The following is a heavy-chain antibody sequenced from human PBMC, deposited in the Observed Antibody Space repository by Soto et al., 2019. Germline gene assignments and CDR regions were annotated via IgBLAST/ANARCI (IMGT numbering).Heavy chain of an antibody. CDR3: AKDSVHNLYRTSSLEDCFGP. J-gene: IGHJ5*02. V-gene: IGHV3-23*01. D-gene: IGHD6-6*01. Sequence: GGSLRLSCEASGFIFSSYAITWVRQAPGKGLEWVSTISGTGVNTYYADSVKGRFTVSRDNSKNTVWLQMNSLRAADSSVYYCAKDSVHNLYRTSSLEDCFGPWGQGTLVTV. CDR1: GFIFSSYA. CDR2: ISGTGVNT.